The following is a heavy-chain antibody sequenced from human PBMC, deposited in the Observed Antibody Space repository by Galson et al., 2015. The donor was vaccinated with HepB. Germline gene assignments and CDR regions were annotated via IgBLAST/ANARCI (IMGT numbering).Heavy chain of an antibody. J-gene: IGHJ4*02. V-gene: IGHV4-31*03. D-gene: IGHD3-10*01. CDR3: AREARFNGSGSSYFDY. CDR1: GGSISAGVNY. Sequence: TLSLTCTVSGGSISAGVNYWSWIRQHPGKGLEWIGYIYYKGNTYYNSSLKSRVTISVDTSKNQFSLKLTSVTAADTAVYYCAREARFNGSGSSYFDYWGQGILVSVSS. CDR2: IYYKGNT.